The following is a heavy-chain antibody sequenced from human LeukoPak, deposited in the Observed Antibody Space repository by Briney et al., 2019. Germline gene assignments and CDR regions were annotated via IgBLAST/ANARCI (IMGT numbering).Heavy chain of an antibody. V-gene: IGHV1-2*02. CDR3: ARVPSANYDILTGYSGYNWFDP. J-gene: IGHJ5*02. CDR2: INPNSGGT. CDR1: GYTFTGYY. D-gene: IGHD3-9*01. Sequence: ASVKVSCKASGYTFTGYYMHWVRQAPGQGLEWMGWINPNSGGTNYAQKPQGRVTMTTDTSTSTAYMELRSLRSDDTAVYYCARVPSANYDILTGYSGYNWFDPWGQGTLVTVSS.